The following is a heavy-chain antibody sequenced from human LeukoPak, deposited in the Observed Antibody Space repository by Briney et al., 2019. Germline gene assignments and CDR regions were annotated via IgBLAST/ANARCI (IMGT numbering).Heavy chain of an antibody. Sequence: PSETLSLTCTVSGGSISSYYWSWIRQPAGKGLEWIGRIYTSGSTNYNPSLKSRVTMSVDTSKNQFSLKLSSVTAADTAVYYCARAHCSGGSCYSSNWFDPWGQGTLVTVSS. D-gene: IGHD2-15*01. V-gene: IGHV4-4*07. J-gene: IGHJ5*02. CDR2: IYTSGST. CDR1: GGSISSYY. CDR3: ARAHCSGGSCYSSNWFDP.